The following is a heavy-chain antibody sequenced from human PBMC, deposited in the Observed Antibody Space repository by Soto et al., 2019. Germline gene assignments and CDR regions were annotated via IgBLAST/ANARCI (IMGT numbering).Heavy chain of an antibody. J-gene: IGHJ4*02. CDR2: INEDGSKK. CDR3: AREMHLGSGWGDIDI. D-gene: IGHD6-19*01. V-gene: IGHV3-7*03. Sequence: DVQLVESGGALVQPGGSLGLSCAVSGFTVSAKWMSWVRQAPGKGLEWLANINEDGSKKFYVDSVKGRFTISKDNAKNSLSLQLGSLRADDTAVYYGAREMHLGSGWGDIDIWGRGTMVTVSS. CDR1: GFTVSAKW.